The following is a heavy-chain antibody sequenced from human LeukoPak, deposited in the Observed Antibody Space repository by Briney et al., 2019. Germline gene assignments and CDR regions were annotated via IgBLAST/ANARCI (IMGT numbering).Heavy chain of an antibody. V-gene: IGHV3-64*01. Sequence: PGGSLRLSCAASGSTFSSYAMHWVRQAPGKALEYVSAISSNGGSTYYANSVKGRFTISRDNSKNTLYLQMGSLRAEDMAVYYCARAPGYYFDYWGQGTLVTVSS. CDR1: GSTFSSYA. J-gene: IGHJ4*02. D-gene: IGHD3-9*01. CDR3: ARAPGYYFDY. CDR2: ISSNGGST.